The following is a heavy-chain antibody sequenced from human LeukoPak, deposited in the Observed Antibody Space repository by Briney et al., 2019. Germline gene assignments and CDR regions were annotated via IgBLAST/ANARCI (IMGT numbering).Heavy chain of an antibody. Sequence: PSETLSLTCAVYGGSFSGYYWSWIRQPPGKGLEWIGEINHSGSTNYNPSLKSRVTISVDTSKNQFSLKLSSVTAADTAVYYCARVSIFGVVINYYYYGMDVWGQGTTVTVSS. CDR1: GGSFSGYY. CDR3: ARVSIFGVVINYYYYGMDV. CDR2: INHSGST. V-gene: IGHV4-34*01. D-gene: IGHD3-3*01. J-gene: IGHJ6*02.